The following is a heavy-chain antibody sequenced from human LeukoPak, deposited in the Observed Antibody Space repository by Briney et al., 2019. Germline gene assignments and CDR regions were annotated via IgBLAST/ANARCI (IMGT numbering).Heavy chain of an antibody. V-gene: IGHV3-15*01. CDR2: IKSKTDGGTT. D-gene: IGHD5-12*01. CDR3: TTVVVATIGDKFFDY. J-gene: IGHJ4*02. Sequence: GSLRLSCAASGFTFSNAWMSWVRQAPGKGLEWVGRIKSKTDGGTTDYAAPVKGRFTISRDDSKNTLYLQMNSLKTEDTAVYYCTTVVVATIGDKFFDYWGQGTLVTVSS. CDR1: GFTFSNAW.